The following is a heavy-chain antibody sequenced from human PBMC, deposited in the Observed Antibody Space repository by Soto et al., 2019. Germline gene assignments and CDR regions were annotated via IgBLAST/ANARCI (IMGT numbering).Heavy chain of an antibody. V-gene: IGHV4-34*01. CDR3: ARGSITGTLYYFDY. CDR2: INHSGST. Sequence: SETLSLTCAVYGGSFSGYYWSWIRQPPGKGLEWIGEINHSGSTNYNPSLKSRVTISVDTSKNQFSLKLSSVTAADTAVYYCARGSITGTLYYFDYWGQGTLVTVSS. CDR1: GGSFSGYY. J-gene: IGHJ4*02. D-gene: IGHD1-20*01.